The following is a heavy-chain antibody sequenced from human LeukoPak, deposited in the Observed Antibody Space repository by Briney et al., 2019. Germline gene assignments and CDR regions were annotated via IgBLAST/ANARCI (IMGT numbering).Heavy chain of an antibody. J-gene: IGHJ5*02. CDR2: INQDGSDK. CDR1: GFTFSSYW. CDR3: ARSVMAPAP. Sequence: GGSLRLSCAASGFTFSSYWMSWVRQAPGKRLEWVAKINQDGSDKYYVDSVKGRFTISRDNAKNSVYLQMNSLRAEDTAVYYCARSVMAPAPWGQGTLVTVS. D-gene: IGHD5-24*01. V-gene: IGHV3-7*01.